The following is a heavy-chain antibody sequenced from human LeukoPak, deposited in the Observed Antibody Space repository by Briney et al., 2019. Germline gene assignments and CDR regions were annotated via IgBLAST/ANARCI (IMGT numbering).Heavy chain of an antibody. CDR1: GFTFSSYA. CDR3: XXXXMGAPAFDI. D-gene: IGHD1-26*01. Sequence: GGSLRLSCAASGFTFSSYAMSWVRQAPGKGLEWVSAISGSGGSTYYADSVKGRFTISRDNSKNTLYLQMNSLRAEDTAVYYXXXXXMGAPAFDIWGQGTMVTVSS. CDR2: ISGSGGST. J-gene: IGHJ3*02. V-gene: IGHV3-23*01.